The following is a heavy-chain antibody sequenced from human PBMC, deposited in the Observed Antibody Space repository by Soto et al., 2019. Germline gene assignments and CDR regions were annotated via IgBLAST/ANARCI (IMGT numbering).Heavy chain of an antibody. J-gene: IGHJ4*02. V-gene: IGHV3-23*01. CDR2: ISSSGDST. CDR3: AKGYTSGWYYFDY. CDR1: GFTFSTYA. D-gene: IGHD6-19*01. Sequence: GGSLRLSCAASGFTFSTYAMSWVRQAPGKGLEWVSAISSSGDSTYYADSVKGRFTISRDNSKNTLYLQMNSLRAEDTAVYSCAKGYTSGWYYFDYWGQGTLVTVSS.